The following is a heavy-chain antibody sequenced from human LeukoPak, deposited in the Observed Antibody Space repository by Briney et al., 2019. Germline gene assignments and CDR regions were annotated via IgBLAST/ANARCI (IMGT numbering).Heavy chain of an antibody. CDR2: IYYSGST. J-gene: IGHJ4*02. V-gene: IGHV4-34*01. CDR1: GGSFSGYY. Sequence: KPSETLSLTCAVYGGSFSGYYWSWIRQPPGKGLEWIGSIYYSGSTYYNPSLKSRVTISVDTSKNQFSLKLSSVTAADTAAYYCARQDGYSYLIDYWGQGTLVTVSS. CDR3: ARQDGYSYLIDY. D-gene: IGHD5-18*01.